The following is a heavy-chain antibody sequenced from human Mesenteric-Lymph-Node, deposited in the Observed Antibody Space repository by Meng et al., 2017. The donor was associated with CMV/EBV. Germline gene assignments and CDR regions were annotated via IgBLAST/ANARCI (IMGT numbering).Heavy chain of an antibody. J-gene: IGHJ6*02. CDR1: GFTVSSNY. D-gene: IGHD6-6*01. V-gene: IGHV3-53*01. CDR3: AKEGYSSSSYYYYYAMDV. CDR2: IYSGGST. Sequence: GESLKISCAASGFTVSSNYMSWVRQAPGKGLEWVSVIYSGGSTYYADSVKGRFTISRDNSKNTLYLQMNSLRAEDAAVYYCAKEGYSSSSYYYYYAMDVWGQGTTVTVSS.